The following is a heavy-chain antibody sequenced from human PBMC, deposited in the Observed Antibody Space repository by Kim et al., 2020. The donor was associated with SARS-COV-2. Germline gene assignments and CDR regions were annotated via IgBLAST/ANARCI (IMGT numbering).Heavy chain of an antibody. D-gene: IGHD3-22*01. V-gene: IGHV3-7*01. CDR1: GFTFSSYW. J-gene: IGHJ3*02. CDR2: IKQDGSEK. Sequence: GGSLRLSCAASGFTFSSYWMSWVRQAPGKGLEWVANIKQDGSEKYYVDSVKGRFTISRDNAKNSLYLQMNSLRAEDTAVYYCASRPYYYDSSGYWVGAFDIWGQGTMVTVSS. CDR3: ASRPYYYDSSGYWVGAFDI.